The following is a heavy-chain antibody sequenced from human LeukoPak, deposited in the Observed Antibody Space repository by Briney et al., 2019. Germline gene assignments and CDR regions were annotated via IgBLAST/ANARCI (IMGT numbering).Heavy chain of an antibody. CDR3: AKWGDYDVLTGYYDPDY. V-gene: IGHV3-23*01. Sequence: GGSLRLSCVAPGFAFSNYAMSWVRQAPGKGLEWVSAITGSGGITYYADSVKGRFTISRDNSKNTLYLQMNSLRAEDTAVYYCAKWGDYDVLTGYYDPDYWGQGTLVTVSS. CDR2: ITGSGGIT. CDR1: GFAFSNYA. D-gene: IGHD3-9*01. J-gene: IGHJ4*02.